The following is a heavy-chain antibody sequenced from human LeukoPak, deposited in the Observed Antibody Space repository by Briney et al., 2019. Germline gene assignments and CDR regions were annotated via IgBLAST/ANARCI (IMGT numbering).Heavy chain of an antibody. CDR2: ITHSGSP. CDR1: SGPLSVYD. CDR3: ARGVDL. Sequence: PAETLSLTCGVSSGPLSVYDWRWIRQPPGGGLEWLGEITHSGSPNYNPSLKSRVTISGDTSKKQFSLNLTSVNAADTGVYYCARGVDLWGRGTPVTVSS. V-gene: IGHV4-34*01. J-gene: IGHJ2*01.